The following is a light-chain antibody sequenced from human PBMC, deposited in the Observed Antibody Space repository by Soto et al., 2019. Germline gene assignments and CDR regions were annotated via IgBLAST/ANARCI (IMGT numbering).Light chain of an antibody. CDR2: GAS. J-gene: IGKJ5*01. V-gene: IGKV3-20*01. Sequence: EIVLTQSPGTLSLSPGERATLSCRASQSVSSSYLAWYQQKPGQAPRLLIYGASSRATGITDRFSGSGSGTDFTLTISRLEPEDFAVYYCQQYGSSPSITFGQGTRLELK. CDR1: QSVSSSY. CDR3: QQYGSSPSIT.